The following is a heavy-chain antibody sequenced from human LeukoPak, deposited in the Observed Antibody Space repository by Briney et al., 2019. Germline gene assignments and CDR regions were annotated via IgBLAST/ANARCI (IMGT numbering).Heavy chain of an antibody. J-gene: IGHJ4*02. CDR1: GFTFTIYA. Sequence: GGSLRLSCAASGFTFTIYAMSWVRQAPGKGLEWVSSISASGGSTYYADSVKGRFTISRDNSKNTLYLQMNSLRAEDTAVYYCAENWNLDYWGQGTLVTVSS. CDR2: ISASGGST. CDR3: AENWNLDY. V-gene: IGHV3-23*01. D-gene: IGHD1-1*01.